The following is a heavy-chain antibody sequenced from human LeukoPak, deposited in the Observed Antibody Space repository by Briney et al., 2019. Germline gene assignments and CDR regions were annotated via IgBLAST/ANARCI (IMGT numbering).Heavy chain of an antibody. Sequence: SETLSLTCAVYGGSFSGYYWSWIRQPPGKGLEWIGEINHSGSTNYNPSLESRVSISVDKSKNLFSLKLNSVTAADTAVYYCARNANPTDAFDIWGQGTMVTVFS. D-gene: IGHD2-2*01. V-gene: IGHV4-34*01. CDR2: INHSGST. CDR3: ARNANPTDAFDI. CDR1: GGSFSGYY. J-gene: IGHJ3*02.